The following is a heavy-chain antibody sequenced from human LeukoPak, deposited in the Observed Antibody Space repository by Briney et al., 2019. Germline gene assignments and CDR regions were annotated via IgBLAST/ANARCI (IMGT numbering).Heavy chain of an antibody. J-gene: IGHJ4*02. D-gene: IGHD1-1*01. V-gene: IGHV4-4*07. CDR1: GGSISSYY. Sequence: SETLSLTCTVSGGSISSYYWSWIRQPAGKGLEWIGRIYTSGSTNYNPSLKSRVTMSVDTSKNQFSLKLSSVTAADTAMYYCARDLGYNWNERGFDYWGQGTLVTVSS. CDR2: IYTSGST. CDR3: ARDLGYNWNERGFDY.